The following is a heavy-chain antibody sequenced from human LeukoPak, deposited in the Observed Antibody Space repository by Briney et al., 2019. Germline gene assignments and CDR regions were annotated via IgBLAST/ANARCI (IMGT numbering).Heavy chain of an antibody. CDR2: IYYSGST. CDR1: GGSISSSSYY. J-gene: IGHJ4*02. D-gene: IGHD1-26*01. Sequence: SETLPLTCTVSGGSISSSSYYWGWIRQPPGKGLEWIGSIYYSGSTYYNPSLKSRVTISVDTSKNQFSLKLSSVTAADTAVYYCARQERGGSYDFDYWGQGTLVTVSS. CDR3: ARQERGGSYDFDY. V-gene: IGHV4-39*01.